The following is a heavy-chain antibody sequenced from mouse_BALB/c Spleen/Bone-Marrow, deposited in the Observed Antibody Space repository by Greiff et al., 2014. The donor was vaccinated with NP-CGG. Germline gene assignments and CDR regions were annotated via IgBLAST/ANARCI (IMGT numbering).Heavy chain of an antibody. Sequence: QLKGAGPELVKPGASVKMSFKASGYTFTSYVLHWGKQKPGQGLEWIGYINPYNDGTKYNEKFKGKATLTSDKSSSTAYMELSGLTSEDSAVYYCAKGLAPDYWGQGTTLTVSS. V-gene: IGHV1-14*01. J-gene: IGHJ2*01. CDR2: INPYNDGT. D-gene: IGHD6-1*01. CDR1: GYTFTSYV. CDR3: AKGLAPDY.